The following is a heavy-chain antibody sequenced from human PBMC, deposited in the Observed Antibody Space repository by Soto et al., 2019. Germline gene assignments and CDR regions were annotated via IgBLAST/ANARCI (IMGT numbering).Heavy chain of an antibody. Sequence: ASVKVSCKASGGTFSSYAISWVRQAPGQGLEWIGWINAGNGHTKYSQKFQDRVTITRDTSANTAYMELSRLRSEDTAVYYCARELQGLYYFDYWGQGALVTVSS. D-gene: IGHD4-4*01. CDR2: INAGNGHT. V-gene: IGHV1-3*01. J-gene: IGHJ4*02. CDR1: GGTFSSYA. CDR3: ARELQGLYYFDY.